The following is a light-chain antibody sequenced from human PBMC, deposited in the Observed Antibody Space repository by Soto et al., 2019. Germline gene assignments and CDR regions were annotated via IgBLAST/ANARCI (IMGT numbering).Light chain of an antibody. Sequence: IVLTQSPATLSLSPGERATLSCRASQSVSSYLAWYQQKGGQAPRLLIYDASSRAPGIPARFSGSGSGTDFTLTISSLEPEDFAVYYCQQRGVWPTFGGGTKVEIK. J-gene: IGKJ4*01. CDR1: QSVSSY. V-gene: IGKV3-11*01. CDR3: QQRGVWPT. CDR2: DAS.